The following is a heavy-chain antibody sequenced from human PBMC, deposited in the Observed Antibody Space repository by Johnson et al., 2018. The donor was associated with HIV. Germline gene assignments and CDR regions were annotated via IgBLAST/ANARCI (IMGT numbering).Heavy chain of an antibody. J-gene: IGHJ3*02. D-gene: IGHD6-13*01. Sequence: QVQLVESGGGVVQPGRSLRLSCAASGFTFSSYAMHWVRQAPGKGLEWVAVISYDGSNKYYADSVKGRFTISRDNSKITLYLQMNSLRAEDTAVYYCARVRQQLVSDAFDIWGQGTMVTVSS. CDR2: ISYDGSNK. CDR1: GFTFSSYA. V-gene: IGHV3-30*04. CDR3: ARVRQQLVSDAFDI.